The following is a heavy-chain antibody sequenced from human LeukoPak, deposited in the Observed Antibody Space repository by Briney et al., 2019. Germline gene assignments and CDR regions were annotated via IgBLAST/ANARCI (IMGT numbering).Heavy chain of an antibody. CDR2: ISSSSTI. CDR3: DGGGY. Sequence: GASLRLSWAAAGFSFSDYYRKWVRQARGEGLELVPSISSSSTIYYADSLKGRFTISRDNAKNSLYQQMNSLRAEDTAVYWEDGGGYWGQGTLVTVSS. V-gene: IGHV3-69-1*01. J-gene: IGHJ4*02. D-gene: IGHD4-23*01. CDR1: GFSFSDYY.